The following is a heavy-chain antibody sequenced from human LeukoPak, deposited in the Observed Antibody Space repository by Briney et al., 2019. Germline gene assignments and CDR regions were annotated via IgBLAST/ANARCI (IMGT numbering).Heavy chain of an antibody. V-gene: IGHV3-21*01. Sequence: XSYIYYADSVKGRFTISRDNAKNSLYLQMNSLRAEDTAVYYCARADYDILTGLLSRYYFDYWGQGTLVTVSS. CDR3: ARADYDILTGLLSRYYFDY. J-gene: IGHJ4*02. D-gene: IGHD3-9*01. CDR2: XSYI.